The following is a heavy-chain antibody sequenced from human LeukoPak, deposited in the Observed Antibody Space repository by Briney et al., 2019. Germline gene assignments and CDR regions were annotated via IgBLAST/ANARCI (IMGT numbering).Heavy chain of an antibody. D-gene: IGHD2/OR15-2a*01. CDR3: AGNNSTIGY. Sequence: NPSETLSLTCAVYGGSFSGYYWSWIRQPPGKGLEWIGEINHSGSTNYNPSLKSRVTISVDTSKNQFSLKLSSVTAADTAVYYCAGNNSTIGYWGQGTLVTVSS. CDR2: INHSGST. V-gene: IGHV4-34*01. J-gene: IGHJ4*02. CDR1: GGSFSGYY.